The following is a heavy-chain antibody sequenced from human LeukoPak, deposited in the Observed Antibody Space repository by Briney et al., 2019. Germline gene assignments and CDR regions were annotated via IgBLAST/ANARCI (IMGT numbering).Heavy chain of an antibody. CDR2: VNPDDSDT. V-gene: IGHV5-51*01. CDR1: GYTFTNYW. CDR3: AKLGNYYYMDV. J-gene: IGHJ6*03. Sequence: GESLKISCKTSGYTFTNYWIGWVRQMPGKGLEWMGIVNPDDSDTRVSPSFQGQVTISADKSISTAYLQWSSLKASDTAMYYCAKLGNYYYMDVWGKGTPVTVSS.